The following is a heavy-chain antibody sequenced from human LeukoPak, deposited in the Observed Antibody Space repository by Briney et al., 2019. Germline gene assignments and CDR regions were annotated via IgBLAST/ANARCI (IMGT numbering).Heavy chain of an antibody. CDR2: ISYDESNE. Sequence: GGSLRLSCAASGFTFSSYGMHWVRQAPGKGLEWVAVISYDESNEYYADSVKGRFTISRDNSKNTLYLQMNSLRAEDTAVYHCAKDSSEGSHMVRGFIDYWGQGTLVTVSS. V-gene: IGHV3-30*18. CDR1: GFTFSSYG. J-gene: IGHJ4*02. D-gene: IGHD3-10*01. CDR3: AKDSSEGSHMVRGFIDY.